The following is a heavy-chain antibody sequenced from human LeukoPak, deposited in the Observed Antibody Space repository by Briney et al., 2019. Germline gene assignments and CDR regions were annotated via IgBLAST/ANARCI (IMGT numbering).Heavy chain of an antibody. D-gene: IGHD2-2*01. CDR1: GGSISSSSYY. J-gene: IGHJ4*02. Sequence: PSETLSLTCTVSGGSISSSSYYWGWIRQPPGKGLEWIGSIYYSGSTNYNPSLKSRVTIYVDTSRNQFSLKPSSVTAADTAVYYCARQGYCSSTSCYNRGFFDYWGQGTLVTVSS. V-gene: IGHV4-39*01. CDR2: IYYSGST. CDR3: ARQGYCSSTSCYNRGFFDY.